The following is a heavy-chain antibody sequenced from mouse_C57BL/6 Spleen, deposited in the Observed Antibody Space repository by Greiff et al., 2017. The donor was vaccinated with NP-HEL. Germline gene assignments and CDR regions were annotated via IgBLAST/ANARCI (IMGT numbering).Heavy chain of an antibody. CDR2: IYPGSGST. J-gene: IGHJ4*01. CDR1: GYTFTSYW. CDR3: ARWDDYDVGYAMDY. Sequence: VQLQQPGAELVKPGASVKMSCKASGYTFTSYWITWVKQRPGQGLEWIGDIYPGSGSTNYNEKFKSKATLTVDTSSSTAYMQLSSLTSEDSAVYYCARWDDYDVGYAMDYWGQGTSVTVSS. D-gene: IGHD2-4*01. V-gene: IGHV1-55*01.